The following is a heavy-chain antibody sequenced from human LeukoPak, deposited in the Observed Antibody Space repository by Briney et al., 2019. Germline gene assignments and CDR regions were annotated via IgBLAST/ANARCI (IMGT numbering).Heavy chain of an antibody. CDR1: GISFSRYA. CDR2: ISYDGSNK. J-gene: IGHJ4*02. CDR3: ASWRIAAAGPPFDY. D-gene: IGHD6-13*01. V-gene: IGHV3-30*04. Sequence: GRSLRLSCAASGISFSRYAMHWVRQAPGKGLEWVAVISYDGSNKYYADSVKGRFTISRDNSKNTLYLQMNSLRAEDTAVYYCASWRIAAAGPPFDYWGQGTLVTVSS.